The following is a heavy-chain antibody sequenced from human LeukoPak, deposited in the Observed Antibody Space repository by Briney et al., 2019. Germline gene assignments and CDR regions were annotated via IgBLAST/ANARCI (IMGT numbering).Heavy chain of an antibody. CDR2: ISSSGSAI. J-gene: IGHJ4*02. Sequence: GGSLRLSCAASGFPLSSYSINWVCQAPGKGLEWVSYISSSGSAIYYVDSVKGRFTVSRDNAKNSLFLQMNSPRAEDTVVYYCVRVKGSYFDYWGQGALVTVSS. CDR3: VRVKGSYFDY. V-gene: IGHV3-48*01. D-gene: IGHD2-15*01. CDR1: GFPLSSYS.